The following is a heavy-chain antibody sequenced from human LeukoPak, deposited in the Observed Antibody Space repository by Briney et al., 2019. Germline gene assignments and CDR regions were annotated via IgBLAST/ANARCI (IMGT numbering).Heavy chain of an antibody. Sequence: PGGSLRLSCTASGFTFWSYGMHWVRQAPGKGLEWVAVIWYDGSNKYYADSVKGRFTISRDNSKNTLYLQMNSLRAEDTAVYYCAKGFDYWGQGTLVTVSS. CDR2: IWYDGSNK. CDR3: AKGFDY. J-gene: IGHJ4*02. CDR1: GFTFWSYG. V-gene: IGHV3-33*06.